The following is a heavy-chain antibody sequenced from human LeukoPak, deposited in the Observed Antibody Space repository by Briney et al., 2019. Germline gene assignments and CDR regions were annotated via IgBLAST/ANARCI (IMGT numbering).Heavy chain of an antibody. V-gene: IGHV3-23*01. Sequence: GGPLRLSCAASGFPFSSYGMSWLRQAPGKGLEWVSAISGSGGSTYYADSVKGRFTISRDNSKNTLYLQMNSLRAEDTAVYYCAKGSHDYGDFDYWGQGTLVTVSS. CDR3: AKGSHDYGDFDY. CDR1: GFPFSSYG. D-gene: IGHD4-17*01. J-gene: IGHJ4*02. CDR2: ISGSGGST.